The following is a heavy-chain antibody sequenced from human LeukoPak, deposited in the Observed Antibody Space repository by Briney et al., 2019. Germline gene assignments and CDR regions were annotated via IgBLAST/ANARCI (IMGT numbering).Heavy chain of an antibody. CDR2: INHSGST. J-gene: IGHJ4*02. CDR1: GGSFSGYY. V-gene: IGHV4-34*01. Sequence: SETLSLTCAVYGGSFSGYYWSWIRQPPGKGLVWIGEINHSGSTNYNPSLKSRVTISVDTSKNQFSLKLSSVTAADTAVYYCARGDYYDSSGYIRYWGQGTLVTVSS. D-gene: IGHD3-22*01. CDR3: ARGDYYDSSGYIRY.